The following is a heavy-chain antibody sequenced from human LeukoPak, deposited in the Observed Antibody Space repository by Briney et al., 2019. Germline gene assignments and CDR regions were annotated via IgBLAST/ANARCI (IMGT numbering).Heavy chain of an antibody. V-gene: IGHV3-74*01. J-gene: IGHJ4*02. CDR2: ISSDGSST. CDR1: GFSFSSYW. Sequence: GGSLRLSCAASGFSFSSYWMHWVRQAPGKGLVWVSRISSDGSSTIYADSVKGRFAISRDNAKNTLYLQMNSLRAEDTAVYYCARLGSGSTLDCWGQGILVTVSS. D-gene: IGHD3-10*01. CDR3: ARLGSGSTLDC.